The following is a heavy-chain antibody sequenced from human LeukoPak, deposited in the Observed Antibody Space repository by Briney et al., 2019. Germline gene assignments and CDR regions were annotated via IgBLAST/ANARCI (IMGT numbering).Heavy chain of an antibody. CDR1: GYTFTGYY. CDR3: TRDNDLGPDY. Sequence: ASVKVSCKASGYTFTGYYMHWVRQAPGQGLEWMGWINPNSGGTNYAQKFQGRVTITRDTSISTVYVELGGLRSDDTAVYFCTRDNDLGPDYWGQGTLVTVSS. J-gene: IGHJ4*02. V-gene: IGHV1-2*02. D-gene: IGHD2-21*02. CDR2: INPNSGGT.